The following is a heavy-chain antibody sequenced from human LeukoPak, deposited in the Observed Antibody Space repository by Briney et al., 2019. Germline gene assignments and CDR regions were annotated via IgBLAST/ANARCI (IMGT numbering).Heavy chain of an antibody. V-gene: IGHV4-59*01. J-gene: IGHJ6*03. Sequence: SETLSLTCTVSGGSISSYYWSWIRQPPGKGLEWMGYIYYSGSTNYNPSLKSRVTISVDTSKNQFSLKLSSVTAADTAVYYCARGLYRGYDYYYYSMDVWGKGTTVTVSS. D-gene: IGHD5-12*01. CDR1: GGSISSYY. CDR2: IYYSGST. CDR3: ARGLYRGYDYYYYSMDV.